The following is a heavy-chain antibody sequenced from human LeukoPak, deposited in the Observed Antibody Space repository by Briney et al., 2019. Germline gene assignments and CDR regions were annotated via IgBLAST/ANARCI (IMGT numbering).Heavy chain of an antibody. CDR1: GGSISSSSYY. CDR2: IYYSGST. J-gene: IGHJ4*02. Sequence: SETLSLTCTVSGGSISSSSYYWGWIRQPPGKGLEWIGSIYYSGSTYYNPSLKSRVTISVDTSKNPFSLKLSSVTAADTAVYYCARSWGSDIFYYWGQETPVTVSS. V-gene: IGHV4-39*01. CDR3: ARSWGSDIFYY. D-gene: IGHD7-27*01.